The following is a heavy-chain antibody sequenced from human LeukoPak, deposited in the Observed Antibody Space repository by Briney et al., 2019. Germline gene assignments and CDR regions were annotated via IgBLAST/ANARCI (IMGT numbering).Heavy chain of an antibody. CDR3: AKGRSGYDSFDY. CDR2: ISGSGGST. V-gene: IGHV3-23*01. D-gene: IGHD5-12*01. J-gene: IGHJ4*02. CDR1: GFTFSSYA. Sequence: GGSLRLSCAASGFTFSSYAMSWVRQAPGKGLEWVSGISGSGGSTYYADSVKGRFTISRDNSKNTLYLQMNSLRAEDTAVYYCAKGRSGYDSFDYWGQGTLVTVSS.